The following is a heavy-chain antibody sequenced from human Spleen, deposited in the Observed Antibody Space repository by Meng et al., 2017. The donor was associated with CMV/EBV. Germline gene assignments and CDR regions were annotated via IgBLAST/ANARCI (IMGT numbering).Heavy chain of an antibody. CDR3: ARAPSHGNWFDP. J-gene: IGHJ5*02. CDR1: GGSFSGYY. Sequence: QVQLPQWGAGLLKPSETLSLTCAVYGGSFSGYYWSWIRQPPGKGLEWIGEINHSGSTNYNPSLKSRVTISVDTSKNQFSLKLSSVTAADTAVYYCARAPSHGNWFDPWGQGTLVTVSS. CDR2: INHSGST. V-gene: IGHV4-34*01.